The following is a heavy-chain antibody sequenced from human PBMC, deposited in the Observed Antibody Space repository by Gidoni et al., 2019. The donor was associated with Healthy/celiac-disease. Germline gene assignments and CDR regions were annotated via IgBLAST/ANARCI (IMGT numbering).Heavy chain of an antibody. D-gene: IGHD5-18*01. CDR3: ARFRGGYSYGYVDY. J-gene: IGHJ4*02. V-gene: IGHV3-30*19. Sequence: QVQLVESGGGVVQPGRSLRLSCAASGFPFSSYGMHWVRQAPGKGLEWVAVISYDGSSKYYADSVKGRFTISRDNSKNTLFLQMNSLRAEDTAVYYCARFRGGYSYGYVDYWGQGTLVTVSS. CDR2: ISYDGSSK. CDR1: GFPFSSYG.